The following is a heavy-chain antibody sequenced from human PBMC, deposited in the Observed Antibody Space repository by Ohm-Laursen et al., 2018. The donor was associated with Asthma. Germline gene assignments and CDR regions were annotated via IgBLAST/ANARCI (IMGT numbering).Heavy chain of an antibody. CDR3: AREWGGMDV. J-gene: IGHJ6*02. CDR1: GFTFSAYA. Sequence: SLRLSCTAPGFTFSAYAMNWVRQAPGKGLEWVSAISGSGGSGGSTYYAGSVKGRFTISRDNSKNTLYLQMSNLRAEGAAIYYCAREWGGMDVWGQGTTVTVSS. CDR2: ISGSGGSGGST. V-gene: IGHV3-23*01. D-gene: IGHD3-16*01.